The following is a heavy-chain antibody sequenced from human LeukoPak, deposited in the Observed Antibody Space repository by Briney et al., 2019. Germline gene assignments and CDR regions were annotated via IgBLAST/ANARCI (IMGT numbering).Heavy chain of an antibody. CDR2: ISGSGGST. CDR3: ASFRSSIAAHDY. Sequence: GGSLTLSCGASGFTFSSYAMSWARQAPGKGREWVSGISGSGGSTYYADSVKGRFTISRDNSKNTLYLQMNSLRAEDTAVYYCASFRSSIAAHDYWGQGTLVTVSS. D-gene: IGHD6-6*01. V-gene: IGHV3-23*01. CDR1: GFTFSSYA. J-gene: IGHJ4*02.